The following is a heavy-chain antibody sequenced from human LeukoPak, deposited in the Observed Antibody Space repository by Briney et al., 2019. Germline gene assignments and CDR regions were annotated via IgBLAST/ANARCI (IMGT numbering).Heavy chain of an antibody. CDR2: INHSGST. Sequence: PSETLSLTCAVYGGSFSGYYWSWIRQPPGKGLEWIGEINHSGSTNYNPSLKSRVTISVDTSKNQFFLKLSSVTAADTAVYYCARLGPAYGSGSYQWFDPWGQGTLVTVSS. CDR3: ARLGPAYGSGSYQWFDP. CDR1: GGSFSGYY. V-gene: IGHV4-34*01. D-gene: IGHD3-10*01. J-gene: IGHJ5*02.